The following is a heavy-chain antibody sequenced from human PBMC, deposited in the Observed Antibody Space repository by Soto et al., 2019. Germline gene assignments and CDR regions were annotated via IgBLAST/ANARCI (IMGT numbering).Heavy chain of an antibody. J-gene: IGHJ4*02. CDR1: GFGFDAYG. CDR2: ITYDGSHQ. D-gene: IGHD1-1*01. Sequence: QVQLVESGGGVVQPGGSLRLSCAASGFGFDAYGIHWVRRAPGKGLEWVAVITYDGSHQYYTDSVKGRFTISRDNVRKTIFLQIDSLQTEDTAMYFCARGSQYNFGPLAYFDYWGRGTLVTVSS. V-gene: IGHV3-30*03. CDR3: ARGSQYNFGPLAYFDY.